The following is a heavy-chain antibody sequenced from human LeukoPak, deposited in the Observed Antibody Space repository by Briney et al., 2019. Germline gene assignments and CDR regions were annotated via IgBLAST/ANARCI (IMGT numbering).Heavy chain of an antibody. J-gene: IGHJ4*02. Sequence: GGSLRLSCAASGFTFSSYSMNWVRQAPGKGLEWVSSISSSSSYIYYADSVKGRFTISRDNAKNSLYLQMNSLRAKDTAVYYCARDGGAVAGPGSSDYWGQGTLVTVSS. CDR1: GFTFSSYS. V-gene: IGHV3-21*01. D-gene: IGHD6-19*01. CDR2: ISSSSSYI. CDR3: ARDGGAVAGPGSSDY.